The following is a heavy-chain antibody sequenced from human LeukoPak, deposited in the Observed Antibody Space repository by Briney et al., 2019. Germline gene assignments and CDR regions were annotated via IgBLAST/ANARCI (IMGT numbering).Heavy chain of an antibody. CDR1: GXXXXNYR. J-gene: IGHJ5*02. Sequence: GESLKISCKGXGXXXXNYRIXXXXXMPGRGLEWMGWIDXXDSYTNYXPSXQGHVTISADKSSSTAYLQWSSLKASDTAIYYCARHVLYSYGPQWWFDPWGQGTLVTVSS. D-gene: IGHD5-18*01. CDR2: IDXXDSYT. V-gene: IGHV5-10-1*01. CDR3: ARHVLYSYGPQWWFDP.